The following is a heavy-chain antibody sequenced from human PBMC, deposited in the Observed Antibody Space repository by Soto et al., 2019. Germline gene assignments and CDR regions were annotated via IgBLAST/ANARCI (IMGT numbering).Heavy chain of an antibody. CDR3: ARGGIAVAGIDY. Sequence: GGSLRLSCAASGFTFSSYEMNWVRHAPGKGLEWVSYISSSGSTIYYADSVKGRFTISRDNAKNSLYLQMNSLRAEDTAVYYCARGGIAVAGIDYWGQGTLVTVSS. J-gene: IGHJ4*02. CDR1: GFTFSSYE. CDR2: ISSSGSTI. D-gene: IGHD6-19*01. V-gene: IGHV3-48*03.